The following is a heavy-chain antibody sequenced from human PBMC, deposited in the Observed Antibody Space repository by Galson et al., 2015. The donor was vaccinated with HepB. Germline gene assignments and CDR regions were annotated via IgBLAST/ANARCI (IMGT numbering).Heavy chain of an antibody. V-gene: IGHV3-23*01. CDR3: AKEGGDSRGWYNYFDR. CDR1: GFTFSSYA. D-gene: IGHD6-19*01. J-gene: IGHJ4*02. CDR2: ISGSGGST. Sequence: SLRLSCAASGFTFSSYAMSWVRQAPGKGLEWVSAISGSGGSTYYADSVKGRFTISRDNSKNTVFLQMNSLRAEDTAVYYCAKEGGDSRGWYNYFDRWGQGTLVTVSS.